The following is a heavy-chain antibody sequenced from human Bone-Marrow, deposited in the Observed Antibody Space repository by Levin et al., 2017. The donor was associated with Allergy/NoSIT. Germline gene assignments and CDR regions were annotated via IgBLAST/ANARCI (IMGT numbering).Heavy chain of an antibody. CDR1: GFTFSSYS. J-gene: IGHJ4*02. Sequence: GESLKISCAASGFTFSSYSMNWVRQAPGKGLEWLSYISTSSTSIYSADSPITYYADSVKGRFTISRDNAKNSLYLQMNSLTAEDTAVYYCARRCAGDCYSSYFDFWGQGTLVTVSS. V-gene: IGHV3-48*01. CDR2: ISTSSTSIYSADSPIT. D-gene: IGHD2-21*02. CDR3: ARRCAGDCYSSYFDF.